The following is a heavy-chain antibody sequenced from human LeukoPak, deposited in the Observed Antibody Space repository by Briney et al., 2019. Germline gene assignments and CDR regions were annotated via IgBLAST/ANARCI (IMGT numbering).Heavy chain of an antibody. Sequence: GGSLRLSCAASGVTFTNYVMSWVRQPPGKGLEWVAGISGGGSTTYYADSVKGRFTIAKNKSKNTLFLQMNSLRAEDTAVYYCAKENTYDYVWGSYRIDSWGQGTLVTVSS. V-gene: IGHV3-23*01. J-gene: IGHJ5*01. CDR2: ISGGGSTT. CDR3: AKENTYDYVWGSYRIDS. CDR1: GVTFTNYV. D-gene: IGHD3-16*02.